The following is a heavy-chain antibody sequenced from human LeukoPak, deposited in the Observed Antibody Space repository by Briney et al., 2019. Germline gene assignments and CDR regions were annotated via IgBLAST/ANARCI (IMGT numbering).Heavy chain of an antibody. D-gene: IGHD3-3*01. CDR2: INHSGST. J-gene: IGHJ5*02. CDR1: GGSFSGYY. CDR3: ARCGYYDFWSGYSWFDP. Sequence: SETLSLTCAVYGGSFSGYYWSWIRQPPGKGLEWIGEINHSGSTNYNPSLKSRVTISVDTSKNQFSLKLSSVTAADTAVYYCARCGYYDFWSGYSWFDPWGQGTLVTVSP. V-gene: IGHV4-34*01.